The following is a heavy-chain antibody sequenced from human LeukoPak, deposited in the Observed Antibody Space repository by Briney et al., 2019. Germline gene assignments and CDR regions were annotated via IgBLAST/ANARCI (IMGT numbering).Heavy chain of an antibody. D-gene: IGHD2-2*01. CDR1: GFTFSSYS. Sequence: GGSLRLSCAASGFTFSSYSINWVRQAPGKGLEWVSYISSSSSTMYYADSVKGRFTISRDNAKNSLFLQMNSLRAEDTAVYYCARDGRWEKTPSCWGQGTLVTVSS. CDR2: ISSSSSTM. V-gene: IGHV3-48*04. CDR3: ARDGRWEKTPSC. J-gene: IGHJ4*02.